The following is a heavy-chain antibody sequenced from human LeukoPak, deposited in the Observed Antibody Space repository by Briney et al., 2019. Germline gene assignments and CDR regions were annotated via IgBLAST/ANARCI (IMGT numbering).Heavy chain of an antibody. J-gene: IGHJ4*02. Sequence: GGSLRLSCAASGFTLSSYAMHWVRQAPGKGLEWVAVISYDGSNKYYIDSVKGRFTISRDNAKNSLYLQMNSLRAEDTAVYYCARDRAYGDYVWSYWGQGTLVTVSS. V-gene: IGHV3-30*04. D-gene: IGHD4-17*01. CDR3: ARDRAYGDYVWSY. CDR1: GFTLSSYA. CDR2: ISYDGSNK.